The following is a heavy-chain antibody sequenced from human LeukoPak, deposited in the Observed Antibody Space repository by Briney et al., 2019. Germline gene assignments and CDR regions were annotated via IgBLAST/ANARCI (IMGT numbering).Heavy chain of an antibody. J-gene: IGHJ4*02. Sequence: SQTLSLTCAVSGGSISSGGYSWSWIRQPPGKGLEWIGYIYHSGSTYYNPSLKSRVTISVDTSKNQFSLKLSSVTAADTAVYYCARGGNWNNYWGQGTLVTVSS. V-gene: IGHV4-30-2*01. CDR1: GGSISSGGYS. CDR2: IYHSGST. CDR3: ARGGNWNNY. D-gene: IGHD1-20*01.